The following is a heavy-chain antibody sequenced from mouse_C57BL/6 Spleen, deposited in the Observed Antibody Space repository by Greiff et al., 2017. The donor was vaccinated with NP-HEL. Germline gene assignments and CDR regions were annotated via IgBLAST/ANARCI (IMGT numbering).Heavy chain of an antibody. CDR1: GFTFSDYG. J-gene: IGHJ1*03. V-gene: IGHV5-15*01. Sequence: EVKLMESGGGLVQPGGSLKLSCAASGFTFSDYGMAWVRQAPRKGPEWVAFISNLAYSIYYADTVTGRFTISRENAKNTLYLEMSSLRSEDTAMYYCARRATVVEPYWYFDVWGTGTTVTVSS. CDR3: ARRATVVEPYWYFDV. CDR2: ISNLAYSI. D-gene: IGHD1-1*01.